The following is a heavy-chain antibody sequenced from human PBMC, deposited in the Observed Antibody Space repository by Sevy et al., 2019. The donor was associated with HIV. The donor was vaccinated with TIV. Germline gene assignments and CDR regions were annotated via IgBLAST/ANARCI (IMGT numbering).Heavy chain of an antibody. J-gene: IGHJ4*02. CDR3: ASKRGYNHGPFDY. Sequence: SETLSLTCTVSGGSISNCDSYWSWIRQPPGKGLEWIGYIHYTGGTYYNPFLKSRVAMSVDTSEKQFSLKLSSMTEADTAVYYCASKRGYNHGPFDYWGQGTLVTVSS. D-gene: IGHD5-18*01. CDR2: IHYTGGT. V-gene: IGHV4-30-4*02. CDR1: GGSISNCDSY.